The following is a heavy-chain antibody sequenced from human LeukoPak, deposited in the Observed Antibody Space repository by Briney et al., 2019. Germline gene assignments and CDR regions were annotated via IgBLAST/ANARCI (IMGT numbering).Heavy chain of an antibody. J-gene: IGHJ3*01. Sequence: GGSLRLSCAASGFTFSVAAMTWVRQAPGKGLEWVSLIRAIRGSTYYADSVKGRFTISRDNSKNTLSLQMNSLRVEDTAMYFCAKGIQLSTWGVGTMVSVPT. V-gene: IGHV3-23*01. CDR1: GFTFSVAA. CDR2: IRAIRGST. CDR3: AKGIQLST. D-gene: IGHD5-24*01.